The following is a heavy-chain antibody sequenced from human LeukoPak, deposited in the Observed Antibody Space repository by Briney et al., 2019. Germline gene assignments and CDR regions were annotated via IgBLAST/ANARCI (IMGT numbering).Heavy chain of an antibody. D-gene: IGHD6-19*01. CDR2: IYPGDSDT. CDR3: ARQLYSSGWFAFDI. Sequence: RGESLKISCKGSGYSFTTYWIGWVRQMPGKGLEWVGIIYPGDSDTRYSPSFQGQVTISADKSISTAYLQWSSLKASDTAMYYCARQLYSSGWFAFDIWGQGTMVTVSS. V-gene: IGHV5-51*01. J-gene: IGHJ3*02. CDR1: GYSFTTYW.